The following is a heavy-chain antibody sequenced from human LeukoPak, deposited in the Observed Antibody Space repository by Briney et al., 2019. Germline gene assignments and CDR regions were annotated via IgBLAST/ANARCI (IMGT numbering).Heavy chain of an antibody. CDR3: ARDRPGGFDP. CDR1: GFTFSSYW. D-gene: IGHD3-16*01. Sequence: GGSLRLSCAASGFTFSSYWMHWIRQLPGKGLVWVSRINTDGSSTSYAASVKGRFTISRDNAKNTLYLQMNSLRAEDTAVYYCARDRPGGFDPWGQGTLVTVSS. V-gene: IGHV3-74*01. J-gene: IGHJ5*02. CDR2: INTDGSST.